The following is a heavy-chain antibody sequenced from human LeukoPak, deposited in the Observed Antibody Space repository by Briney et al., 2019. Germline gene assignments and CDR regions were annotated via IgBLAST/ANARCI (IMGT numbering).Heavy chain of an antibody. D-gene: IGHD2-2*01. J-gene: IGHJ5*02. V-gene: IGHV1-2*02. CDR2: INPNSGGT. CDR1: GYTFTGYY. CDR3: ARPYCSSTICPEELFDP. Sequence: ASVKVSCKASGYTFTGYYMHWVRQAPGQGLEWMGWINPNSGGTNYAQKFQGRVTMSRHTSISTAYMELSRLRYDDTAVYYCARPYCSSTICPEELFDPGGQGTLVTVSS.